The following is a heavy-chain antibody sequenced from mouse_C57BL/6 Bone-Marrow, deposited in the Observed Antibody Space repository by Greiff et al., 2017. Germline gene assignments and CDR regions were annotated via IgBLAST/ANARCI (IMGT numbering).Heavy chain of an antibody. D-gene: IGHD2-14*01. Sequence: QVQLQQPGAELVRPGSSVKLSCKASGYTFTSYWMHWVKQRPIQGLEWIGNIDPSDSETHYNQKFKDKATLTVDKSSSTAYMQLSSRTSEGSAVDYCARRGYGDYWGQGTTRTVSS. V-gene: IGHV1-52*01. CDR1: GYTFTSYW. J-gene: IGHJ2*01. CDR2: IDPSDSET. CDR3: ARRGYGDY.